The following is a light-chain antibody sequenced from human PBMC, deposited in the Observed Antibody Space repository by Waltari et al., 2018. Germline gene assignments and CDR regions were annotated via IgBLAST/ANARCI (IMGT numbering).Light chain of an antibody. CDR2: GAS. Sequence: DIVLKHSPGIPYLSPGERATLSCRAIQGVSSTDLAWYQQKPGQAPRLLIYGASSRAPGIPDRFSGSGTGADFTLSISRLEPEDFAVYYCQQYGSSLYTFGQGTKLEIK. CDR3: QQYGSSLYT. CDR1: QGVSSTD. V-gene: IGKV3-20*01. J-gene: IGKJ2*01.